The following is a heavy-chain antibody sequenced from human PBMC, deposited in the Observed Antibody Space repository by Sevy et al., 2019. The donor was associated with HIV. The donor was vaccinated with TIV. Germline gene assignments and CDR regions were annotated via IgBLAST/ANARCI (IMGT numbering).Heavy chain of an antibody. CDR3: ARTMTHLREAFDL. V-gene: IGHV3-23*01. J-gene: IGHJ3*01. CDR2: MSTCSGCT. Sequence: GGSLRLSCAVSGFTFSSHAMGWVRQAPGKGLEWVSLMSTCSGCTYYPGSVKGRFIISTDKSRTTLYLQMNSLRVEDAAVYFCARTMTHLREAFDLWGQGTMVTVSS. D-gene: IGHD4-17*01. CDR1: GFTFSSHA.